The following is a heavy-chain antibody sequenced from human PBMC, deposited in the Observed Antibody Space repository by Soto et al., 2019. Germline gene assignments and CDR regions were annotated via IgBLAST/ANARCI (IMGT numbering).Heavy chain of an antibody. CDR3: AKAHSSGFYWYFDY. CDR2: ISGSGGST. CDR1: GFTFSSYA. V-gene: IGHV3-23*01. D-gene: IGHD3-22*01. Sequence: GGSLRLSCAASGFTFSSYAMSWVRQAPGKGLEWVSVISGSGGSTYYADSVKGRFTISRDNSKNTLNLQVNSLRAEDTAVYYCAKAHSSGFYWYFDYWGQGALVTVSS. J-gene: IGHJ4*02.